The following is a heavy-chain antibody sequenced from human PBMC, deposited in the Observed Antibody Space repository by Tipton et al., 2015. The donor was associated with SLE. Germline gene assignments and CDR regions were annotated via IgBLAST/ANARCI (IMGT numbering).Heavy chain of an antibody. Sequence: SLRLSCAASGFTFSSYAMHWVRQAPGKGLEWVAVISYDGSNKDYADSVKGRFTISRDNSKNTLYLQMNSLRAEDTAMYYCARDPSYSGGWRYWYFDLWGRGTLVTVSS. J-gene: IGHJ2*01. D-gene: IGHD6-19*01. CDR3: ARDPSYSGGWRYWYFDL. CDR2: ISYDGSNK. V-gene: IGHV3-30*04. CDR1: GFTFSSYA.